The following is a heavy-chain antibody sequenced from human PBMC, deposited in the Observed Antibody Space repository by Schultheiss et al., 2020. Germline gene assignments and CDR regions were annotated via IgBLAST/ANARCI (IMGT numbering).Heavy chain of an antibody. D-gene: IGHD2-21*02. CDR2: INQDGTKK. CDR3: ARECWAMSDSDGFDI. CDR1: GFTFSNAW. J-gene: IGHJ3*02. V-gene: IGHV3-7*04. Sequence: GASLKISCAASGFTFSNAWMSWVRQAPGKGPEWVADINQDGTKKRYVPSVRGRFTISRDNSKNSVFLQMSSLRVEDTALYYCARECWAMSDSDGFDIWGQGTMVTGSS.